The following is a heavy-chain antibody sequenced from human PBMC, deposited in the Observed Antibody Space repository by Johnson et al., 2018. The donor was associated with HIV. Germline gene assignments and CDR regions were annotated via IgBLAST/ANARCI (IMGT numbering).Heavy chain of an antibody. CDR2: IWYDGTNE. Sequence: QVHLVESGGGLVQRGGSLRLSCAASGFTFSSSGMLWVRQAPGKGLEWVAVIWYDGTNEYSADSVKGRFTISRDNSKNTLYLQMNSLRAEDTAVYYCARDPGLYYDIWVSAFDIWGQGTMVTVSS. CDR1: GFTFSSSG. V-gene: IGHV3-33*01. CDR3: ARDPGLYYDIWVSAFDI. J-gene: IGHJ3*02. D-gene: IGHD3/OR15-3a*01.